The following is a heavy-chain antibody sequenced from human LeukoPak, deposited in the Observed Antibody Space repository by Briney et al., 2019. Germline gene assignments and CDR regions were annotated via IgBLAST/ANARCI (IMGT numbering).Heavy chain of an antibody. CDR1: GFTFSSYW. CDR2: IKQDGSEK. D-gene: IGHD3-16*02. Sequence: GGSLRLSCAASGFTFSSYWMSWVRQAPGKGLEWVANIKQDGSEKYYVDSVKGRFTISRDNAKNSLYLQMNSLRAEDTAVYYCARVGYDYVWGSYRPGPFDHWGQGTLVTVSS. V-gene: IGHV3-7*01. J-gene: IGHJ4*02. CDR3: ARVGYDYVWGSYRPGPFDH.